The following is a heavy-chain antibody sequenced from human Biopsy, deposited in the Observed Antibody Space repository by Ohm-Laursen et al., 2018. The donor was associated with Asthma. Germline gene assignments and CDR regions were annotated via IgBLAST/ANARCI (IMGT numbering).Heavy chain of an antibody. Sequence: LRLSCTASGFTFGDYWMSWVRQVPGKGLEWVANIKHDRSEKNHVDSLKGRFTISRDNARNSLYLQMNSLRAEDTAVYYCARTFHFWSPYHAEHYQLWGQGTLVTVSS. D-gene: IGHD3-3*02. CDR3: ARTFHFWSPYHAEHYQL. CDR2: IKHDRSEK. J-gene: IGHJ1*01. V-gene: IGHV3-7*01. CDR1: GFTFGDYW.